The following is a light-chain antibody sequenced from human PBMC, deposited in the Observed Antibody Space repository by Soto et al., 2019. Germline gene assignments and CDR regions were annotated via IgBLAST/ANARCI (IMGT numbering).Light chain of an antibody. J-gene: IGKJ1*01. Sequence: ETLMTQSLATLSVSPAERATLTCRAGQNIHTNLAWYQQKPGQAPRLLFYGASTGATGLPARFSGSGSGTEFTLTINRLEPEDFAVYYCQQYDSSPRTFGQGTKVDIK. CDR3: QQYDSSPRT. CDR2: GAS. V-gene: IGKV3-15*01. CDR1: QNIHTN.